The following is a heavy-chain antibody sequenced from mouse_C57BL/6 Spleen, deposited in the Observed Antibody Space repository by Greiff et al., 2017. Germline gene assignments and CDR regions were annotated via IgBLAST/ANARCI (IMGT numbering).Heavy chain of an antibody. D-gene: IGHD1-1*01. V-gene: IGHV1-55*01. CDR2: IYPGSGST. CDR3: ARSAVLARDAMDY. CDR1: GYTFTSYW. Sequence: VQLQQPGAELVKPGASVKMSCKASGYTFTSYWITWVKQRPGQGLEWIGDIYPGSGSTNYNEKFKSKATLTVDTSSSTAYMQLSSLTSEDSAVYYCARSAVLARDAMDYWGQGTSVTVSS. J-gene: IGHJ4*01.